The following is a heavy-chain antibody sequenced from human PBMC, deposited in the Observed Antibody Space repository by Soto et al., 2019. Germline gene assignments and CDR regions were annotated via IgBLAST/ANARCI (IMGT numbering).Heavy chain of an antibody. V-gene: IGHV1-3*05. D-gene: IGHD2-21*02. CDR2: ITAGNGNT. J-gene: IGHJ4*02. CDR1: GYTFTSYA. CDR3: ARSIVGVTALDY. Sequence: QVQLVQSGAEEKKPGASVKVSCKASGYTFTSYAMHSVRQAPGQRLEWMGWITAGNGNTKYSQKFQGKVTITSDTSASTAYMELSSLRSEYTSVYYCARSIVGVTALDYWGQGTLVTVSS.